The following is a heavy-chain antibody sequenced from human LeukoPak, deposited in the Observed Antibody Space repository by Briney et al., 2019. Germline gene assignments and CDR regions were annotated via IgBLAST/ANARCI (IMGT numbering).Heavy chain of an antibody. CDR1: GFTISNRD. CDR3: ARDRNTCYDSSGYYPDAIDI. J-gene: IGHJ3*02. D-gene: IGHD3-22*01. CDR2: ISSSSTYV. V-gene: IGHV3-21*01. Sequence: GGSLRLSCAASGFTISNRDMNWVRQAPGKGLEWVSSISSSSTYVFHADSVKGRFTISRDNAKNSMYLQMNSMRAEDTAVYYCARDRNTCYDSSGYYPDAIDIWGQGTVVTVSS.